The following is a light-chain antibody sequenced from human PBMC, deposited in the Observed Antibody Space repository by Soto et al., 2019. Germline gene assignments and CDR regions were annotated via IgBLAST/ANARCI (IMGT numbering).Light chain of an antibody. CDR3: MQALQTPLT. CDR2: WGS. J-gene: IGKJ4*01. V-gene: IGKV2-28*01. CDR1: HSLLRSSGYNY. Sequence: DIVMTQSPLSLPVTPGETASISCRSSHSLLRSSGYNYLDWYLQKPGQAPQVLIYWGSNRACGVPDRFSGSGSGTDFTLKISRVEAEDVGVYYCMQALQTPLTFGGGTKVDIK.